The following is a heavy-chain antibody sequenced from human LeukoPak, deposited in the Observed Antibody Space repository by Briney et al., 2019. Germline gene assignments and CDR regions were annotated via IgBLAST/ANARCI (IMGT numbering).Heavy chain of an antibody. CDR1: GGSISSYY. D-gene: IGHD3-10*01. J-gene: IGHJ4*02. CDR3: AREELRYYGSGSYPDY. V-gene: IGHV4-4*07. Sequence: SETLSLTCTVSGGSISSYYWSWIRQPAGKGLEWIGRISASGSTNYNPSLRSRLTMSVDTSKNQFSLKLNSLTAADTAVYYCAREELRYYGSGSYPDYWGQGILVTVSS. CDR2: ISASGST.